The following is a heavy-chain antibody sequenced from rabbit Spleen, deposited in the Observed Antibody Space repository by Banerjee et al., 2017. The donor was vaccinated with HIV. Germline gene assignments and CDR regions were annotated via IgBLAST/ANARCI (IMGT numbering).Heavy chain of an antibody. J-gene: IGHJ6*01. CDR2: IVPIFGVT. D-gene: IGHD6-1*01. V-gene: IGHV1S7*01. CDR3: VREAGYGGYGDANL. CDR1: GFDFSTYS. Sequence: QSLEESGGDLVKPGASLTLTCKASGFDFSTYSMSWVRQAPGKGLEWIGYIVPIFGVTYYANWVNGRFTISSHNAQNTLYLQLNSLTAADTATYFCVREAGYGGYGDANLWGPGTLVTVS.